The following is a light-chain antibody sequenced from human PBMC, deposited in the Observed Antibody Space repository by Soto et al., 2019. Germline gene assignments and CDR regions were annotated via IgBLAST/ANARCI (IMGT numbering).Light chain of an antibody. CDR2: WAS. CDR1: QSVLYSPHNKNH. J-gene: IGKJ1*01. CDR3: QQYYSTPQT. V-gene: IGKV4-1*01. Sequence: DIVMTQSPDSLAVSLGERATINCRSSQSVLYSPHNKNHLAWYQQKPGQPPELLIYWASARESGVPDRFSGSGSRTDFTLTISSLQAEDVAVYYCQQYYSTPQTFGQGTKVEIK.